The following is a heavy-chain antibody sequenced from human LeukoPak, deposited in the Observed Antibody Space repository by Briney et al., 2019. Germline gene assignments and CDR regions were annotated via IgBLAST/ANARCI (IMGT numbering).Heavy chain of an antibody. CDR1: GFTFSSYS. V-gene: IGHV3-21*01. CDR2: ISSSSSYI. D-gene: IGHD2-2*01. CDR3: AREERECSSTSCYEVYYYYYYMDV. Sequence: TGGSLRLSCAASGFTFSSYSMNWVRQAPGKGLEWVSSISSSSSYIFYGDSVKGRFTISRDNAKNSLYLQMNSLRAEDTAVYYCAREERECSSTSCYEVYYYYYYMDVWGKGTTVTISS. J-gene: IGHJ6*03.